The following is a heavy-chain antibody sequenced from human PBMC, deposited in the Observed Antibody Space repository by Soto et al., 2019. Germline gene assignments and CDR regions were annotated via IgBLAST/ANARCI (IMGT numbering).Heavy chain of an antibody. CDR3: ARDQAIGIVVVPAAMVWFDP. D-gene: IGHD2-2*01. CDR1: GYTFTSYG. J-gene: IGHJ5*02. CDR2: ISAYNGNT. Sequence: QVQLVQSGAEVKKPGASVKVSCKASGYTFTSYGISWVQQAPGQGLEWMGWISAYNGNTNYAQKLQGRVTMTTDTSTSTAYMELRSRRSDDTAVYYCARDQAIGIVVVPAAMVWFDPWGQGTLVTVSS. V-gene: IGHV1-18*01.